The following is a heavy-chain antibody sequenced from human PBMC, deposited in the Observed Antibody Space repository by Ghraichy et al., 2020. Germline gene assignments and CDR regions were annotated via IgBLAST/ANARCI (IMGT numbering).Heavy chain of an antibody. CDR1: GYSISSGYY. J-gene: IGHJ4*02. CDR3: ARIYYDFWSGHLDY. D-gene: IGHD3-3*01. CDR2: IYHSGST. V-gene: IGHV4-38-2*02. Sequence: SETLSLTCTVSGYSISSGYYWGWIRQPPGKGLEWIGSIYHSGSTYYNPSLKSRVTISVDTSKNQFSLKLSSVTAADTAVYYCARIYYDFWSGHLDYWGQGTLVTVSS.